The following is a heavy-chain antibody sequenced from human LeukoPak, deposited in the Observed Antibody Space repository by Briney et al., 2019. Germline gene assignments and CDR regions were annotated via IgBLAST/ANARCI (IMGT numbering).Heavy chain of an antibody. CDR1: GFIVSNNY. J-gene: IGHJ4*02. CDR3: ASLTASGWHGLVY. Sequence: GGSLRLSCAASGFIVSNNYMTWVRQAPGKGLEWVSVLYVGGTTYYADSVKGRFTISRDSSKNTLYLQMSSLRAEDTAIYYCASLTASGWHGLVYWGLGTLVTVSS. V-gene: IGHV3-53*01. CDR2: LYVGGTT. D-gene: IGHD6-19*01.